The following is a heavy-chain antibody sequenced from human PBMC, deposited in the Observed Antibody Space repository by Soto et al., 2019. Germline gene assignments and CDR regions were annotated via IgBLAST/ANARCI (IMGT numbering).Heavy chain of an antibody. J-gene: IGHJ4*02. D-gene: IGHD3-16*02. Sequence: EVQLVESGGGLVKPGGSLRLSCAASGFTFSSYSMNWVRQAPGKGLEWVSSISSSSSYIYYADSVKGRFTISRDNAKNSLYLQMNSLRAEDTAVYYCARDLLGELSSDSWGQGSLVTVSS. CDR3: ARDLLGELSSDS. CDR1: GFTFSSYS. CDR2: ISSSSSYI. V-gene: IGHV3-21*01.